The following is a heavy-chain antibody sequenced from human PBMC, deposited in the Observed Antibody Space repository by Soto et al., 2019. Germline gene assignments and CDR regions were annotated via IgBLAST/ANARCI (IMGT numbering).Heavy chain of an antibody. J-gene: IGHJ6*03. CDR2: INHSGST. Sequence: PSESLSLTCAVYGGSLSDNFWSWIRQPPGKALEWIGEINHSGSTSCNPSLKSRVTMSVDTSKNQVSLKLSSVTAADTAVYYCARGDSLSYDFWFADDTRKGAYYMDGWGKGTTVTVSS. CDR1: GGSLSDNF. CDR3: ARGDSLSYDFWFADDTRKGAYYMDG. V-gene: IGHV4-34*01. D-gene: IGHD3-3*01.